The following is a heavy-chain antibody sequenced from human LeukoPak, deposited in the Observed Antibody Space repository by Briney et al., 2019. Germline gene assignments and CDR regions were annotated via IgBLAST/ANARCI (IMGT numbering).Heavy chain of an antibody. J-gene: IGHJ4*02. D-gene: IGHD6-6*01. Sequence: GASVKVSCKVSEYTLSELSIHWVRQAPGKGLEWMGWISAYNGSTNYAQKLQGRVTMTTDTSTSTAYMELRSLRSDDTAVYYCARDPPLYSSSAGLFDYWGQGTLVTVSS. CDR2: ISAYNGST. CDR3: ARDPPLYSSSAGLFDY. CDR1: EYTLSELS. V-gene: IGHV1-18*01.